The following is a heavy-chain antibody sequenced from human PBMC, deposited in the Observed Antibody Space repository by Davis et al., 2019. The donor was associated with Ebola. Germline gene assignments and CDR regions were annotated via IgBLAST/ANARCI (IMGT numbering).Heavy chain of an antibody. J-gene: IGHJ6*02. D-gene: IGHD3-3*01. CDR3: AKVQSYDFWSGYNYYYYYGMDV. Sequence: GESLKISCAASGFTFSSYAMSWVRQAPGKGLECVSAISCSCGSTYYADSVKGRFTISRDNSKNTLYLQTNSLRAEDTAVYYCAKVQSYDFWSGYNYYYYYGMDVWGQGTTVTVSS. CDR1: GFTFSSYA. CDR2: ISCSCGST. V-gene: IGHV3-23*01.